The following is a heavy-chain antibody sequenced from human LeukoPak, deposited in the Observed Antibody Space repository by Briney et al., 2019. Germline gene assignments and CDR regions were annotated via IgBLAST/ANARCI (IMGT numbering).Heavy chain of an antibody. V-gene: IGHV4-34*08. J-gene: IGHJ5*02. D-gene: IGHD3-3*01. CDR1: GFTFSSYG. CDR2: INHSGST. Sequence: GSLRLSCAASGFTFSSYGMHWVRQPPGKGLEWIGEINHSGSTNYNPSLKSRVTISVDTSKNQFSLKLSSVTAADTAVYYCAIHMYYDFWSAQRRSRNWFDPWGQGTLVTVSS. CDR3: AIHMYYDFWSAQRRSRNWFDP.